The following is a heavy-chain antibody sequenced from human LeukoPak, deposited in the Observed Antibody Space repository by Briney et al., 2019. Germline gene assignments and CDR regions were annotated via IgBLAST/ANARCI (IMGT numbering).Heavy chain of an antibody. CDR2: ISTSGSTI. CDR3: ARDGPAYYDSSGYSDH. J-gene: IGHJ4*02. Sequence: PGGSLRLSCAASGFXFSNYEINWVRQAPGKGLEWVSYISTSGSTIYYADSVKGRFTISRDNAKNSLYLQMNSLRAEDTAVYYCARDGPAYYDSSGYSDHWGRGILVTVSS. D-gene: IGHD3-22*01. V-gene: IGHV3-48*03. CDR1: GFXFSNYE.